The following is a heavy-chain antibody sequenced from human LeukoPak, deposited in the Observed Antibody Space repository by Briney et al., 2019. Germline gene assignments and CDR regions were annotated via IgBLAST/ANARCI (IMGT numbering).Heavy chain of an antibody. CDR1: GFTFTKYW. CDR2: ISGSGGST. J-gene: IGHJ2*01. Sequence: GDSLRLSCAAPGFTFTKYWMTWVRQAPGKGLEWVSVISGSGGSTYYADSVKGRSTISRDNSKNTLYLQMNSLRAEDTAVYYCAKEVNWYFDLWGRGTLVTVSS. V-gene: IGHV3-23*01. D-gene: IGHD3-22*01. CDR3: AKEVNWYFDL.